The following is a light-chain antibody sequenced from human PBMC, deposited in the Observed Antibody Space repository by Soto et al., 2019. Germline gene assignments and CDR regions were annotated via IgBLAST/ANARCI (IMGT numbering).Light chain of an antibody. CDR2: GAS. V-gene: IGKV3-15*01. CDR3: QQYNNWPPFT. J-gene: IGKJ3*01. CDR1: QSVSRS. Sequence: EIVMPQSPATLSVSPGERVTLSCRASQSVSRSLAWYPQKPGQAPRLLIYGASTRATGIPARFSGSGSGTEFTLTISSLQSEDFAVYYCQQYNNWPPFTFGPGTKVDIK.